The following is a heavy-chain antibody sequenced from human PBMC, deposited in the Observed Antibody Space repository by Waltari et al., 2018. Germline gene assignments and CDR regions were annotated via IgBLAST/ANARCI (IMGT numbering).Heavy chain of an antibody. J-gene: IGHJ4*02. Sequence: EVQLVESGGGLAQPGGSLSLSCAASGRSLSIYWMTGVRQASGKGPEWVANIKQDGSEKFYLDSVKGRFTISRDNAKSSLYLQMNNLRVEDTAVYYCTRGGRDSSWYWRDWGQGTLVTVSS. CDR1: GRSLSIYW. V-gene: IGHV3-7*01. D-gene: IGHD6-13*01. CDR2: IKQDGSEK. CDR3: TRGGRDSSWYWRD.